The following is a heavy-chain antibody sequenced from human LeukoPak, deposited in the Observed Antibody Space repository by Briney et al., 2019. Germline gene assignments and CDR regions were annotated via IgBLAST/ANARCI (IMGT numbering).Heavy chain of an antibody. V-gene: IGHV3-64*01. Sequence: GGSLRLSCAASGFTLSSYAMHWVRQAPGKGLEFVSAISSNGGSTYYANSVKGRFTISRDNSKNTLYLQMGSLRAEDMAVYYCARVKVSGAFDIWGQGTMVTVSS. D-gene: IGHD1-14*01. CDR2: ISSNGGST. CDR3: ARVKVSGAFDI. J-gene: IGHJ3*02. CDR1: GFTLSSYA.